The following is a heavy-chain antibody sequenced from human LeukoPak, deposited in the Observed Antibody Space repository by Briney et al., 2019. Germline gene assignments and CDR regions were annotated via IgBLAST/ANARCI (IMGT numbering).Heavy chain of an antibody. D-gene: IGHD6-6*01. J-gene: IGHJ5*02. Sequence: GGSLRLSCAASGXTFSSYSMNWVRQAPGKGLEWVSSISSSSYIYYADSVKGRFTISRDNAKNSLYLQMNSLRAEDTAVYYCARSASPRFDPWGQGTLVTVSS. V-gene: IGHV3-21*01. CDR1: GXTFSSYS. CDR2: ISSSSYI. CDR3: ARSASPRFDP.